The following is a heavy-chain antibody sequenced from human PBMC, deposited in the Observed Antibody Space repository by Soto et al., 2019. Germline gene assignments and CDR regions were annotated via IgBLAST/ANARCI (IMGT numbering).Heavy chain of an antibody. J-gene: IGHJ4*02. V-gene: IGHV1-69*13. D-gene: IGHD6-13*01. CDR2: IIPICGTA. Sequence: VKVSCKASAGTFSSYAISWLRQAPEEGLEWMGGIIPICGTANYAQKFQGRVTITADESTSTAYMELSSLRSEDTAVYYCARGQAAAGLFDYWGQGTLVTVSS. CDR3: ARGQAAAGLFDY. CDR1: AGTFSSYA.